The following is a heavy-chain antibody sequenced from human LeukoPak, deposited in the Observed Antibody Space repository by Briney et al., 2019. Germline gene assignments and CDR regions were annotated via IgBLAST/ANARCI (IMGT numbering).Heavy chain of an antibody. CDR2: IYYSGSI. Sequence: PSETLSLTCTVSGGSISSSSYYWGWIRQPPGKGLEWIGSIYYSGSIYYNPSLKSRVTISVDTSKNQFSLKLSSVTAADTAVYYCARESDYYGMDVWGQGTTVTVSS. CDR3: ARESDYYGMDV. CDR1: GGSISSSSYY. V-gene: IGHV4-39*07. J-gene: IGHJ6*02.